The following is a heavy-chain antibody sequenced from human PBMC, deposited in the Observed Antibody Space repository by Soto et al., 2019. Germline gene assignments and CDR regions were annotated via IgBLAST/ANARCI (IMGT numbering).Heavy chain of an antibody. V-gene: IGHV3-21*06. Sequence: GGPLRLSCAASGFTFTRYSMNWVRQAPGKGLEWVSSISSTTNYIYYGDSMKGRFTISRDNAKNSLYLEMNSLRAEDTAVYYCARESEDLTPNFDYWGHVXLVTVSS. CDR1: GFTFTRYS. CDR2: ISSTTNYI. J-gene: IGHJ4*01. CDR3: ARESEDLTPNFDY.